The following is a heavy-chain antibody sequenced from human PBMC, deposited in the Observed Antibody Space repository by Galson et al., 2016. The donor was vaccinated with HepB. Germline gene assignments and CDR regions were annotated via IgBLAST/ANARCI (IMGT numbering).Heavy chain of an antibody. CDR2: ISYDGTKK. D-gene: IGHD2-15*01. CDR3: AKGAYSLPENFQH. J-gene: IGHJ1*01. V-gene: IGHV3-30*18. CDR1: GFPFSNYG. Sequence: SLRLSCAATGFPFSNYGMHWGRQAPGKGLEWAAVISYDGTKKYYADSVKGRFTTSRDNSKSTLYLQMNSLRAEDTAVYYCAKGAYSLPENFQHWGQGTLVTVSS.